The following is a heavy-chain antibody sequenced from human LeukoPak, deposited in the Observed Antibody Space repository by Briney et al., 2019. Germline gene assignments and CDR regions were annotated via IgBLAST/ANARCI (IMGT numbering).Heavy chain of an antibody. V-gene: IGHV4-30-2*01. Sequence: SETLSLTCAVSGGSISSGGYSWSWIRQPPGKGLEWIGYIYHSGSTYYNPSLKTRVTLSVDRSKHQFSLKLSSVTAADTAVYYCARVLSLDWYFDLWGRGTLVTVSS. CDR2: IYHSGST. CDR3: ARVLSLDWYFDL. CDR1: GGSISSGGYS. J-gene: IGHJ2*01.